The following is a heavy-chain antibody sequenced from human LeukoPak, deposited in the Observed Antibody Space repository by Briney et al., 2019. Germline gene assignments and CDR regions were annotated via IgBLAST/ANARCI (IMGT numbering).Heavy chain of an antibody. CDR1: GFSFSSYG. Sequence: GGSLRLSCAASGFSFSSYGMKWVRQAPGKGLEWVSYIRSSDGTTYYADSVKGRFTISRDNSKNTLYLQMNSLRAEDTAVYYCASVWFGELAFDYWGQGALLTVSS. D-gene: IGHD3-10*01. J-gene: IGHJ4*02. CDR3: ASVWFGELAFDY. V-gene: IGHV3-48*04. CDR2: IRSSDGTT.